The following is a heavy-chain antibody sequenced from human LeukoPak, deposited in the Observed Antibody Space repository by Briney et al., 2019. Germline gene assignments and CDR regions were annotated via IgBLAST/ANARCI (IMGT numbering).Heavy chain of an antibody. Sequence: AGGSLRLSCAASGFTFSSYAMSWVRQAPGKGLEWVSAISGSGGSTYYADSVKGRFTISRDNSKNTLYLQMNSLRAEDTAVYYCAKGDYDFWSGFNYWGQGTLVTVSS. D-gene: IGHD3-3*01. CDR1: GFTFSSYA. CDR3: AKGDYDFWSGFNY. CDR2: ISGSGGST. V-gene: IGHV3-23*01. J-gene: IGHJ4*02.